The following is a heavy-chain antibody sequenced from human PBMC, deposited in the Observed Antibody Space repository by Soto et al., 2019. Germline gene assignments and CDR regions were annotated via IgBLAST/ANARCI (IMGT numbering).Heavy chain of an antibody. D-gene: IGHD3-3*01. CDR1: GYTLTSYG. CDR2: ISAHNGNT. V-gene: IGHV1-18*04. CDR3: ARDGRPYYDFWSGSNYFDY. Sequence: ASVKVSCKASGYTLTSYGISWVRQAPGQGLEWMGWISAHNGNTNYAQKLQGRVTMTTDTSTSTAYMELRSLRSDDTAVYYCARDGRPYYDFWSGSNYFDYWGQGTLVTVSS. J-gene: IGHJ4*02.